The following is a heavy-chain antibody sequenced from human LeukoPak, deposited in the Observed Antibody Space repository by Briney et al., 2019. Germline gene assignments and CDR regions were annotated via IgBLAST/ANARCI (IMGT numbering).Heavy chain of an antibody. Sequence: SVKVSXKASGGTFSSYAISWVRQAPGQGLEWMGRIIPIFGTANYAQKFQGRVTITTDESTSTAYMELSSLRSEDAAVYYCARKLVTAIHFYFDYWGQGTLVTVSS. CDR3: ARKLVTAIHFYFDY. CDR2: IIPIFGTA. CDR1: GGTFSSYA. J-gene: IGHJ4*02. D-gene: IGHD2-21*02. V-gene: IGHV1-69*05.